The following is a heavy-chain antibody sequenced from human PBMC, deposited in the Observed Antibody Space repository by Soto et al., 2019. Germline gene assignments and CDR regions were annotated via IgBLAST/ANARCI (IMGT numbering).Heavy chain of an antibody. CDR2: IIPVFGTP. CDR3: ATRSSGSSHFDY. CDR1: GGSFNNYA. J-gene: IGHJ4*02. V-gene: IGHV1-69*13. Sequence: SMKVSCKASGGSFNNYAISWVRQAPGQGLEWMGGIIPVFGTPNYAQKFQGRLTIIAGEYTTTAYMELSSLRSEDTALYYCATRSSGSSHFDYWGQGTLVTVSS. D-gene: IGHD1-26*01.